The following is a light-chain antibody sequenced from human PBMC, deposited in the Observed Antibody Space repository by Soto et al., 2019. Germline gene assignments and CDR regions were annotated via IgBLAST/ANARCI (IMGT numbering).Light chain of an antibody. Sequence: QSALTRPPSAAGSPGQSVTISCTGTSSDVGGYNYVSWYQQHPGKAPKLVIFEVTKRPSGVPDRFSGSKSGNTASLTVSGLQAEDEADYYCTSYAGSNTPYVFGTGTKLTVL. CDR1: SSDVGGYNY. J-gene: IGLJ1*01. V-gene: IGLV2-8*01. CDR2: EVT. CDR3: TSYAGSNTPYV.